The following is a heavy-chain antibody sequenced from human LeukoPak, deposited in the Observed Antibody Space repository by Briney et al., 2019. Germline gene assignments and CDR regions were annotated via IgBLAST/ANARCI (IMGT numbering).Heavy chain of an antibody. CDR1: GFTFDDYA. D-gene: IGHD3-16*01. V-gene: IGHV3-9*01. J-gene: IGHJ4*02. Sequence: GGSLRLSCAASGFTFDDYALHWVRQAPGKGLEWVSTITWSGATIGYADSVKGRFTISRDNAKNSLYLQMNSLRAEGTAFYYCARSCTAGGRGADYWGQGTLVTVSS. CDR3: ARSCTAGGRGADY. CDR2: ITWSGATI.